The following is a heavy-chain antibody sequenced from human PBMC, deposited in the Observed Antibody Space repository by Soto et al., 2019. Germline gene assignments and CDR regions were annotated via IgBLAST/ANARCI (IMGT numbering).Heavy chain of an antibody. J-gene: IGHJ4*02. CDR3: ARVGTVGANSEY. CDR2: ISAYKGDT. V-gene: IGHV1-18*01. CDR1: GYTFTNYG. Sequence: QVQLVQSGAEVKKPGASVKVSCKASGYTFTNYGITWVRQAPGQGLEWMGWISAYKGDTNYAQKFQGRVTMTTDTTTNTAYMELRSLRYDDTAMYYCARVGTVGANSEYWGQGTLVTVSS. D-gene: IGHD1-26*01.